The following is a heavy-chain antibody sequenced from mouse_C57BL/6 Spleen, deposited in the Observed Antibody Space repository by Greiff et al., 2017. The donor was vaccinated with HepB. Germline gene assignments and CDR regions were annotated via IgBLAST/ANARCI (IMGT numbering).Heavy chain of an antibody. CDR2: IYPGGGYT. J-gene: IGHJ3*01. V-gene: IGHV1-63*01. Sequence: VQLQESGAELVRPGTSVKMSCKASGYTFTNYWIGWAKQRPGHGLEWIGDIYPGGGYTNYNEKFKGKATLTADKSSSTAYMQFSSLTSEDSAIYYCARSTTVVPFAYWGQGTLVTVSA. D-gene: IGHD1-1*01. CDR3: ARSTTVVPFAY. CDR1: GYTFTNYW.